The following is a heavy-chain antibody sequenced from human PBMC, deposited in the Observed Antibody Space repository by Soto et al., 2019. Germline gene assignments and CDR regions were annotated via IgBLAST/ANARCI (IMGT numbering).Heavy chain of an antibody. CDR2: ISYDGSKK. Sequence: GGSLRLSCAASGFTFSSYAMHWVRQAPGKGLEWVANISYDGSKKYYADSVKGRFTISRDNAKNSLYLQMNSLRAEDTAVYYCARGKYQLLRGWYYYYYGMDVWGQGTMVTVSS. J-gene: IGHJ6*02. V-gene: IGHV3-30-3*01. CDR3: ARGKYQLLRGWYYYYYGMDV. CDR1: GFTFSSYA. D-gene: IGHD2-2*01.